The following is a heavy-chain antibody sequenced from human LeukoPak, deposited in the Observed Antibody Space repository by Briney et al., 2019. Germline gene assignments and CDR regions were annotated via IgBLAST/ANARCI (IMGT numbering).Heavy chain of an antibody. CDR3: ATIAPGDLFDS. J-gene: IGHJ4*02. D-gene: IGHD7-27*01. CDR2: IVPEDDET. CDR1: GSTLTEFS. Sequence: ASVKVSCKVSGSTLTEFSIHWVRHAPGKGLEWMGGIVPEDDETIYSQSFQGRVTMTEDTSTDTAYMELSSLRSEDTAMYYCATIAPGDLFDSWGQGTLVTVSS. V-gene: IGHV1-24*01.